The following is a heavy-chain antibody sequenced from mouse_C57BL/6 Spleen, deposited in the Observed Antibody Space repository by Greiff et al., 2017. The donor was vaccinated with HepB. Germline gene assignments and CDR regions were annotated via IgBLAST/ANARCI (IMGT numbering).Heavy chain of an antibody. Sequence: EVQLQQSGPELVKPGASVKISCKASGYTFTDYYMNWVKQSHGKSLEWIGDINPNNGGTSYNQKFKGKATLTVDKSSSTAYMELRSLTSEDSAVYYCARDHYYGRGNHYFDYWGQGTTLTVSS. CDR2: INPNNGGT. V-gene: IGHV1-26*01. CDR1: GYTFTDYY. D-gene: IGHD1-1*01. CDR3: ARDHYYGRGNHYFDY. J-gene: IGHJ2*01.